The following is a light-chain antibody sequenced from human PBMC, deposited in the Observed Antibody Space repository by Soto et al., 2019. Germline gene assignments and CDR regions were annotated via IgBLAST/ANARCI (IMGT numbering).Light chain of an antibody. CDR1: QSISIY. Sequence: DLQMTQSPSSLSASVGDRVTITCRASQSISIYLNWYQQKPGKAPKLLIYGASSLQSGVPSRFSGSGSGTHFTLIISSLQPEDFATYYCQQSYSTPYTFGQGTNVEIK. V-gene: IGKV1-39*01. CDR2: GAS. J-gene: IGKJ2*01. CDR3: QQSYSTPYT.